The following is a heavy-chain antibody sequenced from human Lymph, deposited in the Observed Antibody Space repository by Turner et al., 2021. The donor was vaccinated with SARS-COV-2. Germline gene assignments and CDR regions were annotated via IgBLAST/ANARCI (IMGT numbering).Heavy chain of an antibody. V-gene: IGHV3-33*01. Sequence: LLLVFGGGVSKPGRSLRFSCAGSGFTFSSYGMHWVRQAPGKGLEWVAVIWYGGSNKYYADSVKGRFTISRDNSKNTLYLQMNSLRAEDTAVYYCAREGQVGATTGVDYWGQGTLVTVSS. D-gene: IGHD1-26*01. CDR1: GFTFSSYG. CDR3: AREGQVGATTGVDY. CDR2: IWYGGSNK. J-gene: IGHJ4*02.